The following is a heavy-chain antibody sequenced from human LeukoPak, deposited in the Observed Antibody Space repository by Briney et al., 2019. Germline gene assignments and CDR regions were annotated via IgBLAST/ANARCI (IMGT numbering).Heavy chain of an antibody. CDR3: TTFPALDYYDVSVLYYYYYMDV. J-gene: IGHJ6*03. D-gene: IGHD3-22*01. CDR2: IKSKTDGGTT. V-gene: IGHV3-15*01. Sequence: GGSLRLSCAASGFTFSNAWMTWVRQAPGKGLDWVGRIKSKTDGGTTDYAAPVKGRFTISRDDSKNTLYLQMNSLKTEDTAVYYCTTFPALDYYDVSVLYYYYYMDVWGKGTTVTVSS. CDR1: GFTFSNAW.